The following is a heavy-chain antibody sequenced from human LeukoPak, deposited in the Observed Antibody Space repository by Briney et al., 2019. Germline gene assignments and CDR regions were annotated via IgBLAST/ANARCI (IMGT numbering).Heavy chain of an antibody. CDR2: IIPIFGIA. V-gene: IGHV1-69*04. D-gene: IGHD6-19*01. CDR1: GGTFSSYA. Sequence: SVKVSCKAPGGTFSSYAISWVRQAPGQGLEWMGRIIPIFGIANYAQKFQGRVTITADKSTSTAYMELSSLRSEDAAVYYCARDQATSSGWMDYWGQGTLVTVAS. J-gene: IGHJ4*02. CDR3: ARDQATSSGWMDY.